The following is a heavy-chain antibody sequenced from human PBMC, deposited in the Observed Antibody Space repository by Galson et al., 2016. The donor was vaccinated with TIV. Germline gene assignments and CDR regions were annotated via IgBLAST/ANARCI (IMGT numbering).Heavy chain of an antibody. CDR1: GDSISSSY. V-gene: IGHV4-4*08. J-gene: IGHJ4*02. D-gene: IGHD4-17*01. CDR2: ISSSGFS. CDR3: ANDYGAGYFDH. Sequence: SETLSLTCNVSGDSISSSYWRWIRQPPGKGLEWIGSISSSGFSNYNPTLKSRVTMSVDASKKQISLRLSSVTAADTAVYFCANDYGAGYFDHWGQGAVVTVSS.